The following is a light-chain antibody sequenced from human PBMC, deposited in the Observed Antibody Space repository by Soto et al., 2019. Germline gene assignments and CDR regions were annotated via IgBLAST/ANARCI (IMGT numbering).Light chain of an antibody. CDR2: SNS. V-gene: IGLV1-44*01. CDR1: SSNIGGNT. Sequence: QSVLTQPPSASGTPGQRVTFSCSGSSSNIGGNTVSWFQHLPRTAPKLLIFSNSQRPSGVPDRFSGAKSGNTASLTISGLQAEDEADYYCCSYAGSYTRVFGTGTKVTVL. J-gene: IGLJ1*01. CDR3: CSYAGSYTRV.